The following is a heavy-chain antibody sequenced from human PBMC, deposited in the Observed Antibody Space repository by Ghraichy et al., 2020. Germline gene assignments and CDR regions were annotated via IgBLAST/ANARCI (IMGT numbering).Heavy chain of an antibody. CDR1: GFTFSSYW. Sequence: GGSLRLSCAASGFTFSSYWMSWVRQAPGKGLEWVANIKQDGSEKYYVDSVKGRFTISRDNAKNSLYLQMNSLRAEDTAVYYCARVAASKRLAGGDYWGQGTLVTVSS. J-gene: IGHJ4*02. V-gene: IGHV3-7*01. CDR3: ARVAASKRLAGGDY. D-gene: IGHD3-16*01. CDR2: IKQDGSEK.